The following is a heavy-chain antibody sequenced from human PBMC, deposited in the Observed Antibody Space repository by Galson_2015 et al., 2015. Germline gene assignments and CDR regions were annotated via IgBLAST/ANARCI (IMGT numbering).Heavy chain of an antibody. J-gene: IGHJ4*02. D-gene: IGHD3-3*01. CDR3: ARVYYDFWSGYFTYYFDY. CDR1: GGSFSGYY. CDR2: INHSGST. Sequence: LSLTCAVYGGSFSGYYWSWIRQPPGKGLEWIGEINHSGSTNYNPSLKSRVTISVDTSKNQFSLKLSSVTAADTAVYYCARVYYDFWSGYFTYYFDYWGQGTLVTVSS. V-gene: IGHV4-34*01.